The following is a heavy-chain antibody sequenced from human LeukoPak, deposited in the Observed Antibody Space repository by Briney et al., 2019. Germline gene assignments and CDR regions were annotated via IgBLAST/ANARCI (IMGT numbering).Heavy chain of an antibody. CDR1: GYTFTGYY. CDR2: INPNNGDA. CDR3: ARGGLDV. Sequence: ASVKVSCKASGYTFTGYYIHWVRQAPGQGLERMGQINPNNGDADYAQKFQGRVATTWDTSINTAYMELSRLRSDDTAVYYCARGGLDVWGQGTTVTVSS. J-gene: IGHJ6*02. V-gene: IGHV1-2*06.